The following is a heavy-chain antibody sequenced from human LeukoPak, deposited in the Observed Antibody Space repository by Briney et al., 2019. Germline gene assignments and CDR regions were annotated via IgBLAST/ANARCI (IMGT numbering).Heavy chain of an antibody. D-gene: IGHD6-19*01. J-gene: IGHJ4*02. V-gene: IGHV3-30*18. CDR1: GFTFSSYG. CDR2: ISYDGSNK. Sequence: GRSLRLSCAASGFTFSSYGMHWLRQAPGKGLEWVAVISYDGSNKYYADSVKGRFTISRDNSKNTLYLQMNSLRAEDTAVYYCAKDPSRIAVAGLIDYWGQGTLVTVSS. CDR3: AKDPSRIAVAGLIDY.